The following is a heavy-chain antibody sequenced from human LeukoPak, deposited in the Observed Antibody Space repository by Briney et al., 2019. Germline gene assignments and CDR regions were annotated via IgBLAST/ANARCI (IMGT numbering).Heavy chain of an antibody. CDR3: AREASHKRGYSGYEVYYYGMDV. V-gene: IGHV6-1*01. Sequence: SQTLSLTCAISGDSVSSNSAAWNWIRQSPSRGLEWLGRTYYRSKWYNDYAVSVKSRITINPDTSKNQFSLQLNSVTPEDTAVYYCAREASHKRGYSGYEVYYYGMDVWGQGTTVTVSS. CDR1: GDSVSSNSAA. D-gene: IGHD5-12*01. J-gene: IGHJ6*02. CDR2: TYYRSKWYN.